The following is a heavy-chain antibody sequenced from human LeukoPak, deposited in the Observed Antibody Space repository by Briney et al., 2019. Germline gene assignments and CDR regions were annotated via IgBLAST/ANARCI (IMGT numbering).Heavy chain of an antibody. CDR1: GFTFDDYA. CDR2: ISWNSGSI. Sequence: PGGSLRLSCAASGFTFDDYAMHWVRHAPGKGREWVSGISWNSGSIGYADSVKGRFTISRDNAKNSLYLQMNSLRAEDTALYYCAKAPLDCSSTSCYTGYFDYWGQGTLVTVSS. CDR3: AKAPLDCSSTSCYTGYFDY. V-gene: IGHV3-9*01. J-gene: IGHJ4*02. D-gene: IGHD2-2*02.